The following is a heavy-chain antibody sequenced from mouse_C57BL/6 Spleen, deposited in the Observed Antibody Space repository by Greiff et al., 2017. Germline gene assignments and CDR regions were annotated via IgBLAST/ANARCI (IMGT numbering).Heavy chain of an antibody. D-gene: IGHD2-4*01. J-gene: IGHJ4*01. Sequence: QVQLQQPGAELVKPGASVKLSCKASGYTFTSYWMHWVKQRPGRGLEWIGRIDPNSGGTKYNEKFKSKATLAVDKTSSTADMQRSSLTSADSAVYYCARVGDYDDAMDYWGQGPSVTVSS. CDR1: GYTFTSYW. V-gene: IGHV1-72*01. CDR2: IDPNSGGT. CDR3: ARVGDYDDAMDY.